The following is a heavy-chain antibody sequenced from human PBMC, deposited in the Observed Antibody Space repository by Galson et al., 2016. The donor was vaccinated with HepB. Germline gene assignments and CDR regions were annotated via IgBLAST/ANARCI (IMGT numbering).Heavy chain of an antibody. J-gene: IGHJ6*02. CDR1: GFTVSSND. CDR2: IYSGGDT. D-gene: IGHD5-18*01. V-gene: IGHV3-66*01. Sequence: SLRLSCAASGFTVSSNDMTWVRQAPGKGLESVSTIYSGGDTYYADSVKGRFTISRDNSKNTLYLQMNSLRAEDTAVYYCARDGRDVDTSYGMDVWGQGTTVTVSS. CDR3: ARDGRDVDTSYGMDV.